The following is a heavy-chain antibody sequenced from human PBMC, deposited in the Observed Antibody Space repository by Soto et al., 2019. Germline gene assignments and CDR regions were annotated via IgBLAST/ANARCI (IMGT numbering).Heavy chain of an antibody. CDR3: VRGGFGDYGDY. V-gene: IGHV3-33*01. CDR2: IWFDGTNK. Sequence: ESGGGVVQPGRSLRLSCAASGFPFSSYYMHWVRQAPGKGLEWVAVIWFDGTNKYYADSVKGRFTISRDNSKNTLFLQMNSLGAEDTAIYYCVRGGFGDYGDYWGQGTLVTVSS. CDR1: GFPFSSYY. D-gene: IGHD4-17*01. J-gene: IGHJ4*02.